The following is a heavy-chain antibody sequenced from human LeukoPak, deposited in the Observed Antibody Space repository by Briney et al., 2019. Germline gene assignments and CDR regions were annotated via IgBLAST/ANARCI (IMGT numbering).Heavy chain of an antibody. Sequence: ASVKVSCTASGYTFTNYGISWVRQAPGQGLEWMGWTSIYNGNTDYAHKVRGRVTMTTDTSTCTAYMELRSLRSDDTAVYYCARITYDFWSGYYMPVDPCGQGTLVTVSS. CDR2: TSIYNGNT. J-gene: IGHJ5*02. CDR1: GYTFTNYG. CDR3: ARITYDFWSGYYMPVDP. D-gene: IGHD3-3*01. V-gene: IGHV1-18*01.